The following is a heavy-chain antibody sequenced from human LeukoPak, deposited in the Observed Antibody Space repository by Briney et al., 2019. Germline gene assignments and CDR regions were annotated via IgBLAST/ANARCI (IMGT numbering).Heavy chain of an antibody. V-gene: IGHV1-69*05. CDR1: GGTFSSYA. D-gene: IGHD3-22*01. CDR3: ARDRYYDSSGYYTYYFDY. J-gene: IGHJ4*02. Sequence: ASVKVSCKASGGTFSSYAISWVRQAPGQGVEWMGRIIPIFGTANYAQKFQGRVTITTDESTSTAYMELSSLRSEDTAVYYCARDRYYDSSGYYTYYFDYWGQGTLVTVSS. CDR2: IIPIFGTA.